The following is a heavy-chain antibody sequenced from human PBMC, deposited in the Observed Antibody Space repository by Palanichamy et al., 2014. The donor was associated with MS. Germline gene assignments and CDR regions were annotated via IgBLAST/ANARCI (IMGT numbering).Heavy chain of an antibody. CDR3: ARGEEFSSGLAY. J-gene: IGHJ4*02. Sequence: QVQLQESGPGLVKPSQTLSLTCTVSGGSINSGGYYWSWIRQPAGKGLEWIGRIDSRGSADYSPYLKSRVTISVDSSKTRFSLKLSSVTAADTAVYYCARGEEFSSGLAYWGQGTLVTVSS. D-gene: IGHD3-22*01. CDR2: IDSRGSA. CDR1: GGSINSGGYY. V-gene: IGHV4-61*02.